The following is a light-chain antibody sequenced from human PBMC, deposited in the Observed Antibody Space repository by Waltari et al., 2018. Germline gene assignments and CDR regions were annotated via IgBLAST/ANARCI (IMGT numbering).Light chain of an antibody. CDR1: QSVTTN. Sequence: EIVMTQTPATLSVSPGESATLFGRASQSVTTNLAWYVQKPGQAPRLLIYGASARATGGPARFTGGGYGTEFTRTISSLQSEDFAVYYCQQYEKWPRTFGQGTKVEIK. CDR2: GAS. J-gene: IGKJ1*01. CDR3: QQYEKWPRT. V-gene: IGKV3-15*01.